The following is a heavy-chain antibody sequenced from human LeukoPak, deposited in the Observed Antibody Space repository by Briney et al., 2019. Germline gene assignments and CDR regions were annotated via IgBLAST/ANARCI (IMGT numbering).Heavy chain of an antibody. CDR1: NDSITKSY. D-gene: IGHD2-2*01. CDR3: VRELKPPAGYYYFYLLDV. V-gene: IGHV4-4*07. CDR2: IYPSGST. J-gene: IGHJ6*03. Sequence: PSETLSLTCTISNDSITKSYWNWVRQPAGKGLEWIGRIYPSGSTNYNPSLKSRVTLSLDTSKNQFSLSLTSVTAADTAAYYCVRELKPPAGYYYFYLLDVWGRGTTVTVSS.